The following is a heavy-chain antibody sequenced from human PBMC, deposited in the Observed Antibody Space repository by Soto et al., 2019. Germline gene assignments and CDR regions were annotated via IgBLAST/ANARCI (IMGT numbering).Heavy chain of an antibody. CDR3: ARGRVNVVVVAATRGHYYYGMDV. J-gene: IGHJ6*02. Sequence: LSLTCAVYGGSFSGYYWSWIRQPPGKGLEWIGEINHSGSTNYNPPLKSRVTISVDTSKNQFSLKLSSVTAADTAAYYCARGRVNVVVVAATRGHYYYGMDVWGQGTTVTVSS. V-gene: IGHV4-34*01. CDR2: INHSGST. D-gene: IGHD2-15*01. CDR1: GGSFSGYY.